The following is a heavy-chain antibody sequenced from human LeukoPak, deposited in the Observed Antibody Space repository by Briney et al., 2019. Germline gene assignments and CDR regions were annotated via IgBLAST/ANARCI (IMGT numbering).Heavy chain of an antibody. J-gene: IGHJ4*02. CDR2: ISWNSGSI. V-gene: IGHV3-9*01. CDR3: AKGHTYGLGESYLDF. CDR1: GYTFDDYA. D-gene: IGHD5-18*01. Sequence: GGSLRLSCEASGYTFDDYAMHWVRQAPGKGLEWVSAISWNSGSIGYADSEKGRFTISRDNGKNSLYLQMNSLRTEDTALYYCAKGHTYGLGESYLDFWGQGTLVSVSS.